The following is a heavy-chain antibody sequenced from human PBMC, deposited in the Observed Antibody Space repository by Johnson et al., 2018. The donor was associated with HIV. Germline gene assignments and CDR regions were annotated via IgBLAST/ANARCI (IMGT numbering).Heavy chain of an antibody. J-gene: IGHJ3*02. CDR2: IKQDGSEK. D-gene: IGHD6-19*01. V-gene: IGHV3-7*01. CDR3: ARDFGYSSGWYRDDAFDI. CDR1: GFTFSSYW. Sequence: VQLVESGGGLVQPGVSPRLSCAASGFTFSSYWMSWVRQAPGKGLEWVANIKQDGSEKYYVDSVKGRFTISRDNAKNSLYLQMNSLRAEDTAVYYCARDFGYSSGWYRDDAFDIWGQGTMVTVSS.